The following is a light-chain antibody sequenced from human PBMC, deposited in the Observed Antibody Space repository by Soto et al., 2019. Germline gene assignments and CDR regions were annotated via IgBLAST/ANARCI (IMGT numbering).Light chain of an antibody. Sequence: DIQMTQSPSSLSASLGDRVTIACRASQGISNSLAWYQQQPGKVPNLLISAASTLQSGGPSRFSGSVSSSDYALTIMSLQPDDVATSYYQKYSNAPPGTLGQGTKVEIK. CDR3: QKYSNAPPGT. J-gene: IGKJ1*01. V-gene: IGKV1-27*01. CDR2: AAS. CDR1: QGISNS.